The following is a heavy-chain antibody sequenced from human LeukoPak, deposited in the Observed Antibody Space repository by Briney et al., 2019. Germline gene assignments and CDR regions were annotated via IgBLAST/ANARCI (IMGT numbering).Heavy chain of an antibody. J-gene: IGHJ3*02. V-gene: IGHV4-30-4*08. D-gene: IGHD6-25*01. CDR2: IYYSGST. CDR1: GGSISSGDYY. Sequence: SQTLSLTCTVSGGSISSGDYYWSWIRQPPGKGLEWIGYIYYSGSTYYNPSLKSRVTISVDTSKNQFSLKLSSVTAADTAVYYCARDWAVAATGFDIWGQGTMVTVSS. CDR3: ARDWAVAATGFDI.